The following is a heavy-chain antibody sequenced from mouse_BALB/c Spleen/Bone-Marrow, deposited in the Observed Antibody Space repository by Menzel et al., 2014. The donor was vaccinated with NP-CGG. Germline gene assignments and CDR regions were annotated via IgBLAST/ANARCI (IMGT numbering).Heavy chain of an antibody. D-gene: IGHD1-1*01. Sequence: EVMLVESGGGLVQPGGSRKHSCAASGFTFSSFGMHWVRQAPEKGLEWVAYISSGSSTIYYADTVKGRFTISRDNPKNTLFLQMTSLRSKDTAMYYCARRGSNHWYFDVWGAGTTVTVSS. CDR1: GFTFSSFG. CDR2: ISSGSSTI. CDR3: ARRGSNHWYFDV. V-gene: IGHV5-17*02. J-gene: IGHJ1*01.